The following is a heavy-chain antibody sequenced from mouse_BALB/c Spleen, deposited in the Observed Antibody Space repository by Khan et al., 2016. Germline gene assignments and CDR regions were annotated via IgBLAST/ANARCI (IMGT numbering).Heavy chain of an antibody. CDR3: ARSYYGYFAMVY. D-gene: IGHD1-2*01. V-gene: IGHV1-77*01. Sequence: QVQLQQSGTELPRPGASVKLSCKASGYTFTDYYLHWVKQRTGQGLEWIGEIFPGSGSTYYNEKFKGKASLTADASSSTAYMQLSYLTSEDSAGYFCARSYYGYFAMVYRGHGASVTVSS. J-gene: IGHJ4*01. CDR2: IFPGSGST. CDR1: GYTFTDYY.